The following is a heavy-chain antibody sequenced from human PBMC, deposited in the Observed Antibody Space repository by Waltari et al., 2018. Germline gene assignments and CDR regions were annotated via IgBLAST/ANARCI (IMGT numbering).Heavy chain of an antibody. CDR1: GGSFSGYY. CDR2: INHRGST. J-gene: IGHJ4*02. Sequence: QVQLQQWGAGLLKPSETLSLTCAVYGGSFSGYYWSWIRQPPGKGLDGIGEINHRGSTHYNPSLKSRVTISVDTSENPFSLKLSAVTAADTAVYYWARSENYDTPPNYRGQGTLVTVSS. CDR3: ARSENYDTPPNY. D-gene: IGHD3-22*01. V-gene: IGHV4-34*01.